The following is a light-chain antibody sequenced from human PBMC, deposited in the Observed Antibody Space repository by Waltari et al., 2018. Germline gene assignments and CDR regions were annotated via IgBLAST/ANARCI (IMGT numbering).Light chain of an antibody. CDR3: SSYISSSTLEL. V-gene: IGLV2-14*03. CDR1: SSDVCAYNY. J-gene: IGLJ2*01. Sequence: QSALTQPASVSGSPGQSITISCTGTSSDVCAYNYVPWYQQHPGKAPKLIIFDVSNRPSGFSNRFSGSKSGNTASLTISGLQAEDEADYYCSSYISSSTLELFGGGTSLTVL. CDR2: DVS.